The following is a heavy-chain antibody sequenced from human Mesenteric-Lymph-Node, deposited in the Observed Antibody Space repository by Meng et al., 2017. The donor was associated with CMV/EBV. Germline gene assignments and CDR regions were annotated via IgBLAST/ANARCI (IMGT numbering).Heavy chain of an antibody. CDR1: GFTFSSHG. CDR2: IRYDERNK. J-gene: IGHJ4*02. V-gene: IGHV3-30*02. CDR3: AKDRQTSGTYLDY. D-gene: IGHD1-26*01. Sequence: GESLKISCAASGFTFSSHGMHWVRQAPGKGLEWVAFIRYDERNKNYADSVKGRFTISRDISKNTLFLEMNRLRAEDSGLYFCAKDRQTSGTYLDYWGQGTLVTVSS.